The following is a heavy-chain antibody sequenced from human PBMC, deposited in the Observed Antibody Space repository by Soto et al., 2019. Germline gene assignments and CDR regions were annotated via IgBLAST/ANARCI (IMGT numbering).Heavy chain of an antibody. Sequence: RRLSCAASGFTFSGSAMHWVRQASGKGLEWVGRIRSKANSYATAYAASVKGRFTISRDDSKNTAYLQMNSLKTEDTAVYYCTRQPLSYCSGGSCYSYLGGMDVWGQGTTVTVSS. J-gene: IGHJ6*02. V-gene: IGHV3-73*01. CDR1: GFTFSGSA. CDR2: IRSKANSYAT. D-gene: IGHD2-15*01. CDR3: TRQPLSYCSGGSCYSYLGGMDV.